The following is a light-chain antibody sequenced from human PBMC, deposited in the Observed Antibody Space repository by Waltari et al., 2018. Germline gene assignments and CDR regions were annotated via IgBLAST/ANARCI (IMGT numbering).Light chain of an antibody. CDR1: NNDIGSYNL. CDR2: EVN. Sequence: QSALTQPASVSGSPGQSITIPGTGTNNDIGSYNLVSWYQQHPGKAPKVLIFEVNKRPSGVSNRFSGSKSGNTASLTVSGLHPEDEADYYCCSYAGTPRVVFGGGTKLTVL. V-gene: IGLV2-23*02. CDR3: CSYAGTPRVV. J-gene: IGLJ2*01.